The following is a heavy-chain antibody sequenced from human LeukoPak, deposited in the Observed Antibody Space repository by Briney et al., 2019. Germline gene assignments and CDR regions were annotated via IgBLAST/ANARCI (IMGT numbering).Heavy chain of an antibody. Sequence: SEALSLTCAVYGGSLSGHYWSWIRQSPGKGLEWIGDIHHDGRTKYSPSLKSRVSILLDTSKNEVSLRLTPVTAADTALYFCAREPVPQDYGDTVNAYDLWGQGTMVIVSS. V-gene: IGHV4-34*01. J-gene: IGHJ3*01. CDR1: GGSLSGHY. CDR2: IHHDGRT. D-gene: IGHD4-17*01. CDR3: AREPVPQDYGDTVNAYDL.